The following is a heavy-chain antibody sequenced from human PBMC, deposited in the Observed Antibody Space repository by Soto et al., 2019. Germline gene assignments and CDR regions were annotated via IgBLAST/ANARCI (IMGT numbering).Heavy chain of an antibody. Sequence: GGSLRLSCAASGFTFSSYEMNWVRQAPGKGLEWVSYISSSGSTIYYADSVKGRFTISRDNAKNSLYLQMNSLRAEDTAVYYCAKEGYDYVWGSYRFDYWGQGTLVTVSS. V-gene: IGHV3-48*03. CDR3: AKEGYDYVWGSYRFDY. D-gene: IGHD3-16*02. CDR2: ISSSGSTI. CDR1: GFTFSSYE. J-gene: IGHJ4*02.